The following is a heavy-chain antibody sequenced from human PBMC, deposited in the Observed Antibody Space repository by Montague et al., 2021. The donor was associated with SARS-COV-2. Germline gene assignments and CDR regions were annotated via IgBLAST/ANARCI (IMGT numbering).Heavy chain of an antibody. J-gene: IGHJ4*02. CDR3: ARKGSGRSDLAY. CDR2: IYHTGST. V-gene: IGHV4-4*02. D-gene: IGHD1-26*01. Sequence: SETLSLTCSISGAWISTANWRTRLLKPRDRALSYVGVIYHTGSTKYKPSLKSRVSMSVDKSWNQFSLRLTSVTAADTAIYYCARKGSGRSDLAYWGQGTLVTVSS. CDR1: GAWISTANW.